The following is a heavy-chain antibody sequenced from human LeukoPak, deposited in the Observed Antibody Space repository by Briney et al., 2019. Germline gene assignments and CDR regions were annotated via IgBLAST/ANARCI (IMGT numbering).Heavy chain of an antibody. D-gene: IGHD3-10*01. CDR1: GVTFSSYS. CDR3: ARDLKTSYGSGSYPRDNWFDP. CDR2: ISSSSSYI. J-gene: IGHJ5*02. V-gene: IGHV3-21*01. Sequence: GVSLRLSCAASGVTFSSYSMNWVRQAPGKGLEWVSSISSSSSYIYYADSVKGRFTISRDNAKNSLYLQMNSLRAEDTAVYYCARDLKTSYGSGSYPRDNWFDPWGQGTLVTVSS.